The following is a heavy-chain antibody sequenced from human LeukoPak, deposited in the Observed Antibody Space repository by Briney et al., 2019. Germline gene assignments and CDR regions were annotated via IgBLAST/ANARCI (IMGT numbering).Heavy chain of an antibody. CDR2: TYYRSKLYN. V-gene: IGHV6-1*01. D-gene: IGHD1-26*01. Sequence: SQTLSLTCAISGDSVSSNSAAWNWFRQSPSRGLEWLGRTYYRSKLYNDYAVSVKSRITINPDTSKNQFSLKLSSVTAGDTAVYYCARGPGRGSYFLGMAKTTFDYWGQGTLVTVSS. CDR3: ARGPGRGSYFLGMAKTTFDY. J-gene: IGHJ4*02. CDR1: GDSVSSNSAA.